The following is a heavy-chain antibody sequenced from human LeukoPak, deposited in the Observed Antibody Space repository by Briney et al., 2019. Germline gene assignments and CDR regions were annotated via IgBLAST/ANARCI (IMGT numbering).Heavy chain of an antibody. J-gene: IGHJ4*02. CDR2: ISSSGNTI. Sequence: GGSLRLSCAASGFTFSTYSMNWVRQAPGKGLEWVSYISSSGNTIYYADSVKGRFTISRDSAKNSLYLQMNSLRAGDTAVYYCVRGGKTYAWGDYWGQGTLVTVSS. D-gene: IGHD7-27*01. V-gene: IGHV3-48*04. CDR3: VRGGKTYAWGDY. CDR1: GFTFSTYS.